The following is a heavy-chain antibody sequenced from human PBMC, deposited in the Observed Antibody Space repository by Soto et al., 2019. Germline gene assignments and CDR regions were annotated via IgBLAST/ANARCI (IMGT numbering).Heavy chain of an antibody. CDR2: IVVGSGNT. J-gene: IGHJ6*02. CDR3: AAQQATYYDVWSGPDYYGMDV. D-gene: IGHD3-3*01. Sequence: SVKVSCNASGFTFTSSSVQSVRQSRAQRLDSIGWIVVGSGNTNYAQKFQETVTITRDMSTSTAYMGLSSLRSEDTAVYYYAAQQATYYDVWSGPDYYGMDVWGQGTTVTVSS. V-gene: IGHV1-58*01. CDR1: GFTFTSSS.